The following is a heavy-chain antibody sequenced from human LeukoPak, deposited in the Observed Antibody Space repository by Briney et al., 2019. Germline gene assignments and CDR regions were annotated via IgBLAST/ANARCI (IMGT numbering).Heavy chain of an antibody. CDR2: IKQDGSEE. Sequence: GGSLRLSCAASGFRISDYWMSWVRQAPGKGLEWVANIKQDGSEEYYVDSVKGRFTISRDNAENSLYLQMNSLRAEDTAVYYCARDRASHFDFWGQGTLVTVSS. CDR1: GFRISDYW. J-gene: IGHJ4*02. V-gene: IGHV3-7*01. D-gene: IGHD2-2*01. CDR3: ARDRASHFDF.